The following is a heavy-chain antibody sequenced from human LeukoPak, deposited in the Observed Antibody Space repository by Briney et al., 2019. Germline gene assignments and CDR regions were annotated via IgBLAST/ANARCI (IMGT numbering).Heavy chain of an antibody. D-gene: IGHD3-10*01. J-gene: IGHJ4*02. CDR3: ATATMVRDVHFDY. CDR2: IIPIFGSA. CDR1: GGTFSSYT. Sequence: SVKVSCKASGGTFSSYTITWVRQAPGQGLEWMGGIIPIFGSANYAQKFQGRVTITADESTSTAYMELSSLRSEDTAVYYCATATMVRDVHFDYWGQGTLVTVSS. V-gene: IGHV1-69*13.